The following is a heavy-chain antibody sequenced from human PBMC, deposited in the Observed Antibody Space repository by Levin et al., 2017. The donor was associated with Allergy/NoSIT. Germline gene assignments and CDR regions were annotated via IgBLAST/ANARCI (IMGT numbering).Heavy chain of an antibody. Sequence: GGSLRLSCAASGFSFGIYSMNWVRQAPGKGLEWISYITAGSGTIYYADSVKGRFTISRDNAKNSLFLQMSSLRHDDTAIYYCARDGRDRGSWSFDLWGQGTMVTVSS. CDR2: ITAGSGTI. D-gene: IGHD6-6*01. CDR3: ARDGRDRGSWSFDL. CDR1: GFSFGIYS. J-gene: IGHJ3*01. V-gene: IGHV3-48*02.